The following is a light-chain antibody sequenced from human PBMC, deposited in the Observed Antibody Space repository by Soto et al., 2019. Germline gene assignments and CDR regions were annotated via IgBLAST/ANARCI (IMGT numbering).Light chain of an antibody. Sequence: ETVLTQSPATLSFSPGDRATLSCRASQSFGTYIAWYQQKPGQAPRLLIYDASNRATGIPARFSGSGSGTDFTLTISSLEPEDFAVYYCQQRGNWPPVTFGQGTRLEIK. J-gene: IGKJ5*01. CDR1: QSFGTY. CDR2: DAS. CDR3: QQRGNWPPVT. V-gene: IGKV3-11*01.